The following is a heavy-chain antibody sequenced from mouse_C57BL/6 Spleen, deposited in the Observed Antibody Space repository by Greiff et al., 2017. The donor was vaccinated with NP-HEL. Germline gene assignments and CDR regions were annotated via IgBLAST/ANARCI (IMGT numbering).Heavy chain of an antibody. CDR2: INPNYGTT. CDR3: ARTPITTGKGYYFDY. V-gene: IGHV1-39*01. D-gene: IGHD1-2*01. Sequence: EVKLMESGPELVKPGASVKISCKASGYSFTDYNMNWVKQSHGQSLEWIGVINPNYGTTSYNQKFKGKATLTVDQSSSTAYMQLNSLTSEDSAVYYCARTPITTGKGYYFDYWGQGTTLPVSS. J-gene: IGHJ2*01. CDR1: GYSFTDYN.